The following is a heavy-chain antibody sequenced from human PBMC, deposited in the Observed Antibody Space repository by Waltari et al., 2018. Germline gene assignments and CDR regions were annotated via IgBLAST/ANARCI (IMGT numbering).Heavy chain of an antibody. V-gene: IGHV4-59*01. CDR1: GGSISSYY. CDR3: ARVAAAGAFDY. Sequence: QVQLQESGPGLVKPSETLSLTCTVSGGSISSYYWSWIRQPPGKGLELIGYIDYSGSTNYTPALKRRVTISVDTSKNQCSLKLSSGTAADTAVYYCARVAAAGAFDYWGQGTLVTVSS. CDR2: IDYSGST. J-gene: IGHJ4*02. D-gene: IGHD6-13*01.